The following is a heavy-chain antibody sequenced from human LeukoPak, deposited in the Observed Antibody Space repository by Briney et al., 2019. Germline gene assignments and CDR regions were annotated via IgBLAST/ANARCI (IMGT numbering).Heavy chain of an antibody. CDR2: IIPIFGTA. D-gene: IGHD6-6*01. J-gene: IGHJ5*02. CDR1: GGTFSSYA. CDR3: ARGPYSSSPTNWSDP. Sequence: GASVKVSCKASGGTFSSYAISWVRQAPGQGLEWMGGIIPIFGTANYAQKFQGRVTITTDESTSTAYMELSSLRSEDTAGYYCARGPYSSSPTNWSDPWGQGTLVTVSS. V-gene: IGHV1-69*05.